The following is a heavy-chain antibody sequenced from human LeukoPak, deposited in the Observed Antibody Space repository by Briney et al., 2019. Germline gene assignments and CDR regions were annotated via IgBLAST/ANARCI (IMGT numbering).Heavy chain of an antibody. V-gene: IGHV3-7*03. CDR2: IKQDGSDK. J-gene: IGHJ6*03. Sequence: GGSLRLSCAASGFTFTKYWMTWVRQAPGKGLEWVGNIKQDGSDKNYMDSVKGRLTISRDNSKNTLYLQMNSLRAEDTALYHCARHKNYYDSSGYYGGYYYYMDVWGKGTTVTVSS. CDR1: GFTFTKYW. CDR3: ARHKNYYDSSGYYGGYYYYMDV. D-gene: IGHD3-22*01.